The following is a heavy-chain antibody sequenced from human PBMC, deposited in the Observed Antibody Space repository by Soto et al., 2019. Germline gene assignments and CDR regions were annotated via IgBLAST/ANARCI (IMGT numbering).Heavy chain of an antibody. CDR2: IIPIFGTA. CDR1: GGTFSSYA. D-gene: IGHD6-6*01. J-gene: IGHJ5*02. CDR3: ARVYSLSIAAPFGFDP. V-gene: IGHV1-69*01. Sequence: QVQLVQSGAEVKKPGSSVKVSCKASGGTFSSYAISWVRQAPGQGLEWMGGIIPIFGTANYAQKFQGRVTITADQSRSTAYMELSSLRSEDTAVYYCARVYSLSIAAPFGFDPWGQGTLVTVSS.